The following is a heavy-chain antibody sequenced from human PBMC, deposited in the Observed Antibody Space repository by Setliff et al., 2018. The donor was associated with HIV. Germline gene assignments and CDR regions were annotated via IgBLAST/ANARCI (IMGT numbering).Heavy chain of an antibody. D-gene: IGHD1-1*01. CDR1: GGSISGNNW. CDR2: IYHGGST. Sequence: SETLSLTCAVSGGSISGNNWWSWVRQPPGKGLEWIGEIYHGGSTKYNSSLKSRVTISVDTSENQFSLELSSVTAADTAIYYCARVRDPNWNYDMDVWGQGTTVTVSS. V-gene: IGHV4-4*02. J-gene: IGHJ6*03. CDR3: ARVRDPNWNYDMDV.